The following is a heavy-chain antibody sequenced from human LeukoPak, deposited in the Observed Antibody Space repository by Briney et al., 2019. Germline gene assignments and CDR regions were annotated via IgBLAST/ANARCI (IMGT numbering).Heavy chain of an antibody. D-gene: IGHD3-9*01. CDR2: IYYSGST. CDR3: ATLRRYDNHFDY. Sequence: SETLSLTCTVSGYSISSGYYWGWIRQPPGKGLEWIGSIYYSGSTYYNPSLKSRVTISVDTSKNQFSLKLSSVTAADTAVYYCATLRRYDNHFDYWGQGTLVTVSS. J-gene: IGHJ4*02. V-gene: IGHV4-38-2*02. CDR1: GYSISSGYY.